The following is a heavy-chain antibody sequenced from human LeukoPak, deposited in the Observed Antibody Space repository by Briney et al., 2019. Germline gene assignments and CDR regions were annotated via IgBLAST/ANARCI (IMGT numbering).Heavy chain of an antibody. Sequence: PGGSLRLSCAASGFTSSSYGMHWVRQAPGKGLEWVAVIWYDGSNKYYADSVKGRFTISRDNSKNTLYLQMNSLRAEDTAVNYCARDKGGRYYYYYGMGVWGQGTTVTVSS. D-gene: IGHD1-26*01. CDR3: ARDKGGRYYYYYGMGV. V-gene: IGHV3-33*01. CDR2: IWYDGSNK. J-gene: IGHJ6*02. CDR1: GFTSSSYG.